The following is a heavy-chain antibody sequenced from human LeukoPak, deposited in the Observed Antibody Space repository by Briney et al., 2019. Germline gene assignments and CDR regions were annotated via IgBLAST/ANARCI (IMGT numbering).Heavy chain of an antibody. CDR2: IWYDGSNK. Sequence: GGSLRLSCAAPGFTFSSYGMHWVRQAPGKGLEGVAVIWYDGSNKYYADSVKGRFTISRDNSKNTLYLQMNSLRAEDTAVYYCARDHDYGDYVGVGTDYWGQGTLVTVSS. D-gene: IGHD4-17*01. J-gene: IGHJ4*02. V-gene: IGHV3-33*01. CDR1: GFTFSSYG. CDR3: ARDHDYGDYVGVGTDY.